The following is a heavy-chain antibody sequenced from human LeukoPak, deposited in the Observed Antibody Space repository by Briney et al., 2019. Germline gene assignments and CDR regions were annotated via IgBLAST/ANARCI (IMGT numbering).Heavy chain of an antibody. D-gene: IGHD6-13*01. Sequence: HPGGSLRLSCVASGFIFSSDAMHWVRQAPGKGLEWVAVISYDGKEKYHADSVKGRFTISRDNSKSTLYLQMNSLRVEDTAVYYCARGDRGTAAGNNWFNPWGQGTLVTVSS. J-gene: IGHJ5*02. CDR2: ISYDGKEK. CDR3: ARGDRGTAAGNNWFNP. CDR1: GFIFSSDA. V-gene: IGHV3-30*04.